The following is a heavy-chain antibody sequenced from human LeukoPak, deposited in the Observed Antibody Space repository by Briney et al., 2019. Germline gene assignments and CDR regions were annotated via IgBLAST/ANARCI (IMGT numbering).Heavy chain of an antibody. V-gene: IGHV1-18*01. D-gene: IGHD6-19*01. CDR3: ARQGHSSGWYIGEDQDAFDI. CDR2: ISAYNGNT. CDR1: GYTFTSYG. Sequence: PGASVKVSCKASGYTFTSYGISWVRQAPGQGLEWMGWISAYNGNTNYAQKLQGRVTMTTDTSTSTAYMELRSLRSDDTAVYYCARQGHSSGWYIGEDQDAFDIWGQGTMVTVSS. J-gene: IGHJ3*02.